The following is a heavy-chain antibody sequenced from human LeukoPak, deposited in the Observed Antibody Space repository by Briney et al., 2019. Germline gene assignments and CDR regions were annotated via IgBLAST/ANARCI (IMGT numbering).Heavy chain of an antibody. CDR1: GGTFSSYA. Sequence: SVKVSCKASGGTFSSYAISWVRQAPGQGLEWMGGIIPIFGTANYAQKFQGRVTITADESTSTAYMELSSLRSEDTAVYYCARARHYDSSGYPDFDYWGQGTLVTVSS. CDR3: ARARHYDSSGYPDFDY. J-gene: IGHJ4*02. V-gene: IGHV1-69*13. CDR2: IIPIFGTA. D-gene: IGHD3-22*01.